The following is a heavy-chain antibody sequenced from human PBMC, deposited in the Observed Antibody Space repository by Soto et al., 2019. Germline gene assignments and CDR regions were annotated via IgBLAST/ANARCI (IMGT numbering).Heavy chain of an antibody. CDR2: ISSSSSTI. D-gene: IGHD6-19*01. J-gene: IGHJ3*02. Sequence: GGSLRLSCAASGFTFSSYSMNWVRQAPGKGLEWVSYISSSSSTIYYADSVKGRFTISRDNAKNSLYLQMNSLRAEDTAVYYCARDSRTRDSSRAGAFDIWGQGTMVTVSS. V-gene: IGHV3-48*01. CDR1: GFTFSSYS. CDR3: ARDSRTRDSSRAGAFDI.